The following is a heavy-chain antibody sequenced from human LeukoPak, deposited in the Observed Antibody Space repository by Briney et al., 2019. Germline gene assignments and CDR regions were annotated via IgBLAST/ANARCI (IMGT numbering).Heavy chain of an antibody. J-gene: IGHJ6*02. CDR3: AWSPPTRSYYYGMDV. D-gene: IGHD1-1*01. Sequence: PSETLSLTCAVYGGSFSGYYWSWIRQPPGKGLEWIGEINHSGSTNYNPSLKSRVTISVDTSKNQFSLKLSSVTAADTAVYYCAWSPPTRSYYYGMDVWGQGTTVTVSS. CDR2: INHSGST. CDR1: GGSFSGYY. V-gene: IGHV4-34*01.